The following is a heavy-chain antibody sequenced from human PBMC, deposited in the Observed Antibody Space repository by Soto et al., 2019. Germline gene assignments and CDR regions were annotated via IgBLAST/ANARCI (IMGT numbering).Heavy chain of an antibody. J-gene: IGHJ5*02. Sequence: SETLSLTCTVSGGSISSSSYYWGWIRQPPGKGLEWIGSIYYSGSTYYNPSLKSRVTISVDTSKNQFSLKLSSVTAADTAVYYCVRLYMVRGLWFAPWGQGTLVTVSS. CDR3: VRLYMVRGLWFAP. V-gene: IGHV4-39*01. D-gene: IGHD3-10*01. CDR1: GGSISSSSYY. CDR2: IYYSGST.